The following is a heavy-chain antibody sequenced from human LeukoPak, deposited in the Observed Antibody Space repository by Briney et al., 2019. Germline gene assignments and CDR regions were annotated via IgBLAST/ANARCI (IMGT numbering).Heavy chain of an antibody. CDR3: ASSPMHSALIVYDY. CDR1: GGSFSGYY. J-gene: IGHJ4*02. D-gene: IGHD2-2*01. V-gene: IGHV4-34*01. Sequence: SETLSLTCAVYGGSFSGYYWSWIRQPPGKGLEWIGEINHSGSTNYNPSLKSRVTISVDTSKNQFPLKLSSVTAADTAVYYCASSPMHSALIVYDYWGQGTLVTVSS. CDR2: INHSGST.